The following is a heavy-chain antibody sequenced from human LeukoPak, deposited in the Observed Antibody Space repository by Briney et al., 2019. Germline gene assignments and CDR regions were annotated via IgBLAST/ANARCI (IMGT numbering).Heavy chain of an antibody. CDR3: AKVSRDSSGYYYRNYFDY. D-gene: IGHD3-22*01. Sequence: GGSLRLSCAASGFTFSSYAMSWVRQAPGKGLEWVSAISGSGGSTYYADSVKGRFTISRDNSKNTLYLQMNSLRAEDTAVYYCAKVSRDSSGYYYRNYFDYWGQGTLVTVSS. V-gene: IGHV3-23*01. J-gene: IGHJ4*02. CDR1: GFTFSSYA. CDR2: ISGSGGST.